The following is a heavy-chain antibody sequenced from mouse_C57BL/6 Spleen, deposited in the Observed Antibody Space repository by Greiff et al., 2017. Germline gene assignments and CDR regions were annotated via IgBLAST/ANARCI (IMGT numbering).Heavy chain of an antibody. Sequence: QVQLQQSGAELVRPGASVTLSCKASGYTFTDYEMHWVKQTPVHGLEWIGAIDPETGGTAYNQKFKGKAILTADKSSSTAYMELRSLTSEDSAVYYCTRKSSYDGPCAYWGQGTLVTVSA. CDR1: GYTFTDYE. D-gene: IGHD2-3*01. CDR3: TRKSSYDGPCAY. CDR2: IDPETGGT. V-gene: IGHV1-15*01. J-gene: IGHJ3*01.